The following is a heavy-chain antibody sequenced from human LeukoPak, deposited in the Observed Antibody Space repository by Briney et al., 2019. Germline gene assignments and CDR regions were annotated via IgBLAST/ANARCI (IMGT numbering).Heavy chain of an antibody. J-gene: IGHJ5*02. Sequence: SETLSLTCTVSGGSISSYYWSWIRQPAGKGLGWIGRIYTSGSTNYNPSLTSRVTTSLDMSKNNSSLTLSSVTVAQTAVYYCARTGGSSYWFDPWGEGTLVTVSS. CDR2: IYTSGST. D-gene: IGHD1-26*01. CDR3: ARTGGSSYWFDP. V-gene: IGHV4-4*07. CDR1: GGSISSYY.